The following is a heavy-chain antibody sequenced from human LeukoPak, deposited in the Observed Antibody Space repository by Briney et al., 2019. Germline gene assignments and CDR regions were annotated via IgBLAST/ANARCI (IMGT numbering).Heavy chain of an antibody. CDR1: GFTFSSYG. D-gene: IGHD3-9*01. V-gene: IGHV3-23*01. CDR2: ISGRGVST. J-gene: IGHJ4*02. Sequence: GGSLRLSCAASGFTFSSYGMSWVRQAPGKGLEWVSAISGRGVSTYYADSVKGRFTISRDNSKNTLYLQMNSLRAEDTAVYYCAKSIDFTGYSSWDYWGRGTLVTVSS. CDR3: AKSIDFTGYSSWDY.